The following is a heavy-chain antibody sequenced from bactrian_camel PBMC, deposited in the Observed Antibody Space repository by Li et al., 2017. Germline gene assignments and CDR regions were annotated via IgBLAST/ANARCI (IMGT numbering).Heavy chain of an antibody. V-gene: IGHV3S6*01. Sequence: HVQLVESGGALVQPGGSLRLSCVASGFTRVGYFITWVRQGPGKGLEWVSSIYMDGRYARYAESVQGRFTISRDNAKNTLYLQMNNLRADDTAMYYCAIGLFADFGLSRGTQVTVS. J-gene: IGHJ4*01. CDR1: GFTRVGYF. D-gene: IGHD5*01. CDR2: IYMDGRYA.